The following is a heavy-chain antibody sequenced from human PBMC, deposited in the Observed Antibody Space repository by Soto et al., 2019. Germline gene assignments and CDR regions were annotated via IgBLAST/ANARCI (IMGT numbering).Heavy chain of an antibody. CDR2: VSANNGHT. CDR3: ARDIESVTAKHFFYYYAMDV. V-gene: IGHV1-18*01. D-gene: IGHD2-8*01. J-gene: IGHJ6*02. Sequence: VASVKVSCKASGFTFSNYGLSWVRQAPGQGLEWMGWVSANNGHTNYAQNLQGRVSMTTDTSTSTAYMELRGLTFDDTAVYYCARDIESVTAKHFFYYYAMDVWGQGTTVTVSS. CDR1: GFTFSNYG.